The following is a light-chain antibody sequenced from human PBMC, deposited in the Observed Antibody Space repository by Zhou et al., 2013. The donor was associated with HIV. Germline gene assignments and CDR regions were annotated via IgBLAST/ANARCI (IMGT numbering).Light chain of an antibody. CDR1: HDIGSY. V-gene: IGKV1-8*01. J-gene: IGKJ3*01. CDR2: AAS. CDR3: QQYYNYPPT. Sequence: AIQMTQSPSSFSASTGDRVTITCRATHDIGSYLAWYQQKPGKAPKLLIYAASTLQSGVPSRFSGSASGTDFTLTISCLQSEDFATYFCQQYYNYPPTFGPGTKVDIK.